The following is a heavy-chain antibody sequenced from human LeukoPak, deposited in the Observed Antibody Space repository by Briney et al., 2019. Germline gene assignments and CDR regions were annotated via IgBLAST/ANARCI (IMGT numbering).Heavy chain of an antibody. D-gene: IGHD3-16*01. CDR1: GFTFSGYS. CDR3: AREWLLGAYAMDV. J-gene: IGHJ6*02. CDR2: IRRSPSPI. V-gene: IGHV3-48*02. Sequence: GGSLRLSCAASGFTFSGYSRKWVRQAPGKGREGVSYIRRSPSPIYYADSLTRPLPISRHNANNSLYLRMTSLRDADTAVYYCAREWLLGAYAMDVWGHGTTLTVSS.